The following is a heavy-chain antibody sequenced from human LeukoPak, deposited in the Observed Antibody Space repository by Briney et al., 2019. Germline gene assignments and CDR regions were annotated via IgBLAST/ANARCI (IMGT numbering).Heavy chain of an antibody. Sequence: ASVKVSCKASGYTFTSYAMNWVRQAPGQGLEWMGWINTNTGNPTYAQGFTGRFVFSLDTSVSTAYLQISSLKAEDTAVYYCARPGVVYYYYYGMDVWGQGTTVTVSS. CDR1: GYTFTSYA. V-gene: IGHV7-4-1*02. CDR2: INTNTGNP. CDR3: ARPGVVYYYYYGMDV. D-gene: IGHD2-15*01. J-gene: IGHJ6*02.